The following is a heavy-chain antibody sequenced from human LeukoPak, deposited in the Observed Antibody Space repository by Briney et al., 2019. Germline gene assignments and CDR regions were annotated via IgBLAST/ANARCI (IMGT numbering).Heavy chain of an antibody. D-gene: IGHD3-9*01. CDR1: GGSFSGYY. Sequence: PSETLSLTXAVYGGSFSGYYWSWIRQPPGKGLEWIGEINHSGSTNYNPSLKSRVTISVDTSKNQFSLKLGSVTAADTAVYYCARGSSLRYFDWLLQAPDYWGQGTLVTVSS. CDR3: ARGSSLRYFDWLLQAPDY. V-gene: IGHV4-34*01. CDR2: INHSGST. J-gene: IGHJ4*02.